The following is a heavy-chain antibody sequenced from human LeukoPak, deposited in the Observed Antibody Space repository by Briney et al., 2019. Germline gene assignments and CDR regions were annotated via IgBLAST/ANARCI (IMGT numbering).Heavy chain of an antibody. CDR1: GFTFSSYA. CDR3: TKRYVNSNYWQSLGE. V-gene: IGHV3-23*01. CDR2: VTGDAANT. D-gene: IGHD2/OR15-2a*01. Sequence: PGGSLRLSCAASGFTFSSYAMSWVRQAPGKGLEWVSGVTGDAANTYYADSVKGRFAISRDNSKSTVYLQMNSLRVEDTAIYYCTKRYVNSNYWQSLGEWGQGTLVTVSS. J-gene: IGHJ1*01.